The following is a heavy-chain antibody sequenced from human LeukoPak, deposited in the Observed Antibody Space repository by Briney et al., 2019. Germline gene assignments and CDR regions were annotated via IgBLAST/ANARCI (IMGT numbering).Heavy chain of an antibody. D-gene: IGHD1-1*01. J-gene: IGHJ6*03. Sequence: SQTLSLTCTVSGGSISSGGYYWSWIRQPPGKGLEWIGYIYTSGSTNYNPSLKSRVTISVDTSKNQFSLKLSSVTAADTAVYYCARSRPYATGTTIQYYYYYMDVWGKGTTVTVSS. CDR2: IYTSGST. CDR3: ARSRPYATGTTIQYYYYYMDV. CDR1: GGSISSGGYY. V-gene: IGHV4-61*09.